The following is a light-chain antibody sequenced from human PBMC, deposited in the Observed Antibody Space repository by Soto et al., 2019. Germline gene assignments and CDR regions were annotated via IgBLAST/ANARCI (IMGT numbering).Light chain of an antibody. V-gene: IGKV4-1*01. CDR2: WAS. CDR1: QRVSYNSTNKSY. Sequence: DIEMTQSPDALAVSLGETTTINCNSSQRVSYNSTNKSYLAWYQQRLGQPPTLLIYWASTRESGVPARYSGSGSGTDFTLTTSSLQAEDVAVYYCQQYNNRAPITVGQGPRLEIK. J-gene: IGKJ5*01. CDR3: QQYNNRAPIT.